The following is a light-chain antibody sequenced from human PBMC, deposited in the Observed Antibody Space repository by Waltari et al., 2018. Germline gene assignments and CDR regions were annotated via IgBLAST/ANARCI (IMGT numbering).Light chain of an antibody. CDR1: RNNVGGHA. V-gene: IGLV1-36*01. J-gene: IGLJ3*02. CDR2: ENS. Sequence: SALTQQVSVSGTVGQTVTLFCTGTRNNVGGHAVVWYQQISHGAPKSVMFENSLPSGIPDRFSGSKSGTTASLTISGLQPEDEADYYCSTWDYSLSSWVFGGGTRLTVL. CDR3: STWDYSLSSWV.